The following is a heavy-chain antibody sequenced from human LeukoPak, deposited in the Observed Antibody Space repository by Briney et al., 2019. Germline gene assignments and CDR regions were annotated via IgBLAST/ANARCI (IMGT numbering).Heavy chain of an antibody. CDR1: GFTFSSYW. J-gene: IGHJ5*02. CDR2: IKQDGSEK. V-gene: IGHV3-7*01. Sequence: GGSLRLSCAASGFTFSSYWMSWVRQAPGKGLEGVANIKQDGSEKYYVDSVKGRFTISRDNAKNSLYLQMNSLRAEDTAVYYCARDCSSTSCLDPWFDPWGQGTLVTVSS. D-gene: IGHD2-2*01. CDR3: ARDCSSTSCLDPWFDP.